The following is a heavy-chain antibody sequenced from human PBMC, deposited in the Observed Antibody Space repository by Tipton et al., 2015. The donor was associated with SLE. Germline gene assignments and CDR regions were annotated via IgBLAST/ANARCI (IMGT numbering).Heavy chain of an antibody. CDR1: GDSISDVSYC. Sequence: TLSLTCTVSGDSISDVSYCWSWVRLPAGKGLEWIGRIFSSGSTSYNPSLNSRVTISVDTSKNQFSLKLTSVTAADTAVYYCARLYYDILTGSSRDWYFDYWGQGTLVTVSS. D-gene: IGHD3-9*01. CDR2: IFSSGST. V-gene: IGHV4-61*02. J-gene: IGHJ4*02. CDR3: ARLYYDILTGSSRDWYFDY.